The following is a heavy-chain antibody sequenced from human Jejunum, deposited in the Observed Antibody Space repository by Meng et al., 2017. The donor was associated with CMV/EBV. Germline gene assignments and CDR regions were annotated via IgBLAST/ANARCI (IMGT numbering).Heavy chain of an antibody. CDR1: SIIDNQSY. Sequence: SIIDNQSYWGWIRQPPGKGLEWIGTVYHWGNTHYSPSLKSRVTISADTSKNKFFLTLTSVTAADTAVYFCARDQKVVAGAAGGMDVWGQGTTVTVSS. V-gene: IGHV4-39*07. J-gene: IGHJ6*02. CDR3: ARDQKVVAGAAGGMDV. D-gene: IGHD6-19*01. CDR2: VYHWGNT.